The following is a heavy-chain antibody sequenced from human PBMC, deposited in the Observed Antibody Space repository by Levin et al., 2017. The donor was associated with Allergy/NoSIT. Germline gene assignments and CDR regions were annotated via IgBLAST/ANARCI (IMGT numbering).Heavy chain of an antibody. CDR2: IRSKAYGGTT. CDR1: GFTFGDYA. J-gene: IGHJ4*02. D-gene: IGHD2-2*02. CDR3: TRFWIGVVPAAIRFYYFDY. V-gene: IGHV3-49*05. Sequence: KAGESLKISCTASGFTFGDYAMSWFRQAPGKGLEWVGFIRSKAYGGTTEYAASVKGRFTISRDDSKSIAYLQMNSLKTEDTAVYYCTRFWIGVVPAAIRFYYFDYWGQGTLVTVSS.